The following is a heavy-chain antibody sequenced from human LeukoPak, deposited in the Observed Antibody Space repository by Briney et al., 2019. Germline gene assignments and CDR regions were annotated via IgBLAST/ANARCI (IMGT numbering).Heavy chain of an antibody. Sequence: PGGSLRLSCAASGFTFSSYWMSWVRQAPGKGLEWVANIKQDGSEKYYVDSVKGRFTISRDNAKNSLYLQMNSLRAEDTAVYYCASGTPTGREYFQHWGQGTLVTVSS. CDR3: ASGTPTGREYFQH. CDR2: IKQDGSEK. CDR1: GFTFSSYW. D-gene: IGHD1-14*01. V-gene: IGHV3-7*01. J-gene: IGHJ1*01.